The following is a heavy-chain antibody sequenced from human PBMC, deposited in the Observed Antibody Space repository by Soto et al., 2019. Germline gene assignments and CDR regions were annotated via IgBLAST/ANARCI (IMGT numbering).Heavy chain of an antibody. CDR1: GGSITADGYS. V-gene: IGHV4-30-2*03. J-gene: IGHJ4*02. CDR2: IYYSGST. CDR3: ARHKGCTNGVCSPIDY. Sequence: PSETLSLTCSVSGGSITADGYSWNWIRQHPGKGLEWIGYIYYSGSTYYNPSLKSRVTISVDTSKDQFSLKLSSVTAADTAVYYCARHKGCTNGVCSPIDYWGQGTLVTVSS. D-gene: IGHD2-8*01.